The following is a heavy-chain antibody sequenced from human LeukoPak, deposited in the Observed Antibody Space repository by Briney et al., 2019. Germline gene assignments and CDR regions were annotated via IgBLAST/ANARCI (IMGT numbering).Heavy chain of an antibody. V-gene: IGHV3-7*01. CDR3: ARAGRKSRGVDIVRKKETGYYYYMDV. CDR1: EFTFITYW. Sequence: GGSLRLSCAASEFTFITYWMSWVRQAPGKGLEWVANIKQDGSEKYYVDSVKGRFTISRDNAKNSLYLQMNSLRAEDTAVYYCARAGRKSRGVDIVRKKETGYYYYMDVWGKGTTVTVSS. J-gene: IGHJ6*03. CDR2: IKQDGSEK. D-gene: IGHD2-15*01.